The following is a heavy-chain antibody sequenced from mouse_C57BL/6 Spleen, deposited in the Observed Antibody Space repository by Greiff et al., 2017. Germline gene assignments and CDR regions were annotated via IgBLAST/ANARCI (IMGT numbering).Heavy chain of an antibody. CDR1: GYTFTSYW. V-gene: IGHV1-55*01. J-gene: IGHJ2*01. Sequence: QVHVKQPGAELVKPGASVKMSCKASGYTFTSYWITWVKQRPGQGLEWIGDIYPGSGSTNYNEKFKSKATLTVDTSSSTAYMQLSSLTSEDSAVYYCARDPHYFDYWGQGTTLTVSS. CDR2: IYPGSGST. CDR3: ARDPHYFDY.